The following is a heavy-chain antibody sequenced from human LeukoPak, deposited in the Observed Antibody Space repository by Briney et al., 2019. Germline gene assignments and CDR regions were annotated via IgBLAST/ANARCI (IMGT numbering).Heavy chain of an antibody. V-gene: IGHV4-59*01. J-gene: IGHJ5*02. CDR1: GGSISSYY. Sequence: PSETLSLTCTVSGGSISSYYWSWIRQPPGKGLEWIGDIYDSGSTNYNPSLKSRVTISVDTSKNQFSLKLSSVTAADTAVYYCARLSDWFDPWGQGTLVTVSS. CDR3: ARLSDWFDP. CDR2: IYDSGST.